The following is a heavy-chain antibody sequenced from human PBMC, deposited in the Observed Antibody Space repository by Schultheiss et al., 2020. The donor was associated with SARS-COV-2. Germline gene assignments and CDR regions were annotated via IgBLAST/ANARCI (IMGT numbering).Heavy chain of an antibody. V-gene: IGHV4-39*07. J-gene: IGHJ4*02. Sequence: SETLSLTCTVSGGSISSSSYYWGWIRQPPGKGLEWIGSIYYSGSTYYNPSLKSRVTISVDTSKNQFSLKLNSMTAADTAVYYCARGTIDCTNGICFPTATYLVYWGQGTLVTVSS. CDR1: GGSISSSSYY. CDR3: ARGTIDCTNGICFPTATYLVY. D-gene: IGHD2-8*01. CDR2: IYYSGST.